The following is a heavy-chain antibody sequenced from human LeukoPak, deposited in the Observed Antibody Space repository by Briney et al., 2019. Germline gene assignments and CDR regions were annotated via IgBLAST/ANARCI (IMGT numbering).Heavy chain of an antibody. Sequence: QPGGSLRLSCAASGFTFSYYVMNWLRQAPRKGLEWVSGISGSGGTTYYADSVKGRFTISRDNSKNSLSLQVSSLRANDTAVYYCAKTNGYYSDWGQGTLVTVSS. V-gene: IGHV3-23*01. J-gene: IGHJ4*02. D-gene: IGHD3-22*01. CDR3: AKTNGYYSD. CDR1: GFTFSYYV. CDR2: ISGSGGTT.